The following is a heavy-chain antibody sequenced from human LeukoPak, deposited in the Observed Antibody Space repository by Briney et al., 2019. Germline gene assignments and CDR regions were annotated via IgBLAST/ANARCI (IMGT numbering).Heavy chain of an antibody. CDR1: GGSISSYY. V-gene: IGHV4-59*01. CDR2: IYYSGST. CDR3: ARAGKYYYDSSGYYGASAFDI. D-gene: IGHD3-22*01. Sequence: SETLSLTCTVSGGSISSYYWSWIRQPPGKGLEWIGYIYYSGSTNYNPSLKSRVTISVDTSKNQFSLKLSSVTAADTAVYYCARAGKYYYDSSGYYGASAFDIWGQGTMVTVSS. J-gene: IGHJ3*02.